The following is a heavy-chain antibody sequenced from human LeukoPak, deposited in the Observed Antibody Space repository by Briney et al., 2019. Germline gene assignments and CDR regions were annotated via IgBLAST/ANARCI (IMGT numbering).Heavy chain of an antibody. J-gene: IGHJ4*02. V-gene: IGHV3-23*01. CDR1: GFTFDDYA. Sequence: GGSLRLSCAASGFTFDDYAMHWVRQAPGKGLEWVSAISGSGGSTYYADSAKGRFTISRDNSKNTLYLQMNSLRAEDTAVYYCAKAHIVVVVAATAFDYWGQGTLVTVSS. CDR2: ISGSGGST. CDR3: AKAHIVVVVAATAFDY. D-gene: IGHD2-15*01.